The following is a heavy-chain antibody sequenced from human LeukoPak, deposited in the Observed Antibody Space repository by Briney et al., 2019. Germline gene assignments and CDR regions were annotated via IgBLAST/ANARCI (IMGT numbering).Heavy chain of an antibody. Sequence: GGSLRLSYAASGFTFSSYGMHWVRQAPGKGLEWVSSISSSSNYIHYADSVKGRFTISRDNAKNSLYLQMNSLRAEDTAVYFCARGTLGAWGWWGQGTLVTVSA. CDR3: ARGTLGAWGW. CDR2: ISSSSNYI. V-gene: IGHV3-21*01. J-gene: IGHJ4*02. CDR1: GFTFSSYG. D-gene: IGHD6-19*01.